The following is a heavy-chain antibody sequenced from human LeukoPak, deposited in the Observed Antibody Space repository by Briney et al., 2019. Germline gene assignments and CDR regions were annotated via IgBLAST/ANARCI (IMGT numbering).Heavy chain of an antibody. V-gene: IGHV3-9*01. Sequence: PGGSLRLSCAASGFTFSDYAMTWVRQAPGKGLEWVSGISWNSGSIGYADSGKVRFTISRDNAKNSLYLQMNSLSAEDTALYYCAKDIGDYSTSAALHPFDYWGQGTLVPVSS. J-gene: IGHJ4*02. CDR1: GFTFSDYA. CDR2: ISWNSGSI. D-gene: IGHD4-11*01. CDR3: AKDIGDYSTSAALHPFDY.